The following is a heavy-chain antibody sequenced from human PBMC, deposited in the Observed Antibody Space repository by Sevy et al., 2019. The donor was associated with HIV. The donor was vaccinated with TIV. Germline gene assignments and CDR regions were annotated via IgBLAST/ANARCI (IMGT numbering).Heavy chain of an antibody. D-gene: IGHD3-3*01. Sequence: GGSLRLSCTASGFTFGDYAMSWFRQAPGKGLEWVGFIRSKTYGGTTEYAASVKGRFTISSDDSKSIAYLQMNSLRTEDTALYYCTRVQGTISAYYYYGMDVWGQGTTVTVSS. V-gene: IGHV3-49*03. J-gene: IGHJ6*02. CDR1: GFTFGDYA. CDR3: TRVQGTISAYYYYGMDV. CDR2: IRSKTYGGTT.